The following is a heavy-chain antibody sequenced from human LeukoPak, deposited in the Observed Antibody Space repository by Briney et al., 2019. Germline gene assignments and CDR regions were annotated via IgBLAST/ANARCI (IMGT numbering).Heavy chain of an antibody. CDR1: GFTFSSSA. Sequence: GGSLRLSCAASGFTFSSSAMSWVRQVPGKGLEWVSAISGSGGSTYYADSVKGRFTISRDNSKNTLYLQMNSLRAEDTAVYYCANVVTGTTYYYYYGMDVWGQGTTVTVSS. D-gene: IGHD6-19*01. CDR2: ISGSGGST. J-gene: IGHJ6*02. V-gene: IGHV3-23*01. CDR3: ANVVTGTTYYYYYGMDV.